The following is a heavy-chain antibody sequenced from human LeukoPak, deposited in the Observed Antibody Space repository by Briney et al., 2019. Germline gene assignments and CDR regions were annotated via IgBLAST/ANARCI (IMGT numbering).Heavy chain of an antibody. CDR3: ARRGYDSSGYYLFDY. J-gene: IGHJ4*02. Sequence: SETLSLTCTVSGDSISSGDYYWSWIRQHPGKGLEWIGYIYYSGSTYYNPSLKSRVTISVDTSKNQFSLKLSSVTAADTAVYYCARRGYDSSGYYLFDYWGQGTLVTVSS. CDR1: GDSISSGDYY. V-gene: IGHV4-31*03. D-gene: IGHD3-22*01. CDR2: IYYSGST.